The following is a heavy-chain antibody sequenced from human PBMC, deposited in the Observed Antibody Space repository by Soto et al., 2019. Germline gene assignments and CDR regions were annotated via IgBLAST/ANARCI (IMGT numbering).Heavy chain of an antibody. Sequence: SETLSLTXTVSGDSLDSGDSYWSWIRQPPGKGLEWIGYIYHYGSTSYNPSLKSRLIISVDTSKNQFSLKVSSVTGADTAVYYCARGVYADYSYYFEYWGQGALVTVTS. CDR2: IYHYGST. CDR1: GDSLDSGDSY. D-gene: IGHD4-17*01. CDR3: ARGVYADYSYYFEY. J-gene: IGHJ4*02. V-gene: IGHV4-30-4*01.